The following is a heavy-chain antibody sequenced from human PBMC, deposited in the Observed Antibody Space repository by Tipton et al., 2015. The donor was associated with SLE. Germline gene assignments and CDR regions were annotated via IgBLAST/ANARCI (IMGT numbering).Heavy chain of an antibody. D-gene: IGHD2/OR15-2a*01. CDR2: IYSGGST. J-gene: IGHJ6*03. Sequence: GSLRLSCAASGFTVSSNYMSWVCQAPGKGLEWVSVIYSGGSTYYADSVKGRFTISRDNYKNTLYLQMNSLRAEDTAVYYCARHPVACFSSCMVVCGTGSSVAVS. CDR3: ARHPVACFSSCMVV. CDR1: GFTVSSNY. V-gene: IGHV3-53*05.